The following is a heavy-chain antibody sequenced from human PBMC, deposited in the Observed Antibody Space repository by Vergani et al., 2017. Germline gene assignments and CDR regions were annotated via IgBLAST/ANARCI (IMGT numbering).Heavy chain of an antibody. J-gene: IGHJ5*01. V-gene: IGHV3-33*01. CDR3: ARDLRLLYNRFDP. D-gene: IGHD1-14*01. Sequence: QVQLVESGGGVVQPGRCLRLSCAASGFTFNQYGMHWVRQAPGKGLEWVAVTWYDGNNKQYADSLKGRFTISRDNSKGTKYLQMNSLRDKDTGVYYCARDLRLLYNRFDPWGQGTLVTVSS. CDR2: TWYDGNNK. CDR1: GFTFNQYG.